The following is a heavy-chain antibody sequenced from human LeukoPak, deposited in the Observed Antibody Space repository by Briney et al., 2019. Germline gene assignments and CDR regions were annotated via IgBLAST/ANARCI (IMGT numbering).Heavy chain of an antibody. CDR1: GFTFSDVW. D-gene: IGHD4-17*01. Sequence: GGSLKLSCAASGFTFSDVWMSWVRQAPGKGLEWVANINQDGRGIYYVDSVKGRFTIFRDISKNTLYLQMDSLGAEDTAVYYCARLQETTVTRDDSYYYMDVWGKGTTVTVAS. CDR3: ARLQETTVTRDDSYYYMDV. V-gene: IGHV3-7*03. J-gene: IGHJ6*03. CDR2: INQDGRGI.